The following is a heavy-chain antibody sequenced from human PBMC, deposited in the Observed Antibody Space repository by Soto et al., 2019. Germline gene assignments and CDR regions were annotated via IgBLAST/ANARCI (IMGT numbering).Heavy chain of an antibody. V-gene: IGHV3-7*03. CDR3: ASFGDTGGQYYYDSSGYYSYYYYGMDV. CDR1: LFTVSSYW. Sequence: GGSLRLSCAACLFTVSSYWMSWVRQSPGKGLEWVANIKQYGSEKYYVDSVKGRFTISRDNAKNSLYLQMNSLRAEDTAVYYCASFGDTGGQYYYDSSGYYSYYYYGMDVWGQGTTVTVSS. J-gene: IGHJ6*02. CDR2: IKQYGSEK. D-gene: IGHD3-22*01.